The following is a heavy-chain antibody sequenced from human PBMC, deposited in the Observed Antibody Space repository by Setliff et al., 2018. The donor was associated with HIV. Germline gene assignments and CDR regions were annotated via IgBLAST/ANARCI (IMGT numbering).Heavy chain of an antibody. CDR3: APTRAYPPLEYFHH. Sequence: GASVKVSCKASGYSFTAYYVHWVQQAPGGRLAWMGRIFLRNGETRYSEKFQGRVTMTRDTSISTAYMELSRLRSDDTAVYYCAPTRAYPPLEYFHHWGQGTLVTVSS. V-gene: IGHV1-2*06. CDR2: IFLRNGET. J-gene: IGHJ1*01. CDR1: GYSFTAYY.